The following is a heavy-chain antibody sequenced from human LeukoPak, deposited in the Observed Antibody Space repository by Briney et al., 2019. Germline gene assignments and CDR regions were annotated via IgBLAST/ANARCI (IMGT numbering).Heavy chain of an antibody. CDR1: GASINSNY. CDR3: ARGGHYNWFDP. J-gene: IGHJ5*02. Sequence: SETLSITCTVSGASINSNYWSWIRQPAGKGLEWIGRISTSGSTNYNPSLKSRLTMSVDTSKNQFSLKLSSVTAADTAVYYCARGGHYNWFDPWGQGTLVTVSS. D-gene: IGHD2-21*02. V-gene: IGHV4-4*07. CDR2: ISTSGST.